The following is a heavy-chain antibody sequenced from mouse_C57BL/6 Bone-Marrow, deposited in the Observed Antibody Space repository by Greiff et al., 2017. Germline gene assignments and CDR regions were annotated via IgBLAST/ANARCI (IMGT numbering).Heavy chain of an antibody. CDR3: ARQGGGFDY. J-gene: IGHJ2*01. CDR2: ISSGGSYT. V-gene: IGHV5-6*01. CDR1: GFTFSSYG. Sequence: EVQVVESGGDLVKPGGSLKLSCAASGFTFSSYGMSWVRPTPDKRLEWVATISSGGSYTYYPDSVKGRFTISRDNAKNTLYLQMSSLKSEDTAMYYCARQGGGFDYWGQGTTLTVSS.